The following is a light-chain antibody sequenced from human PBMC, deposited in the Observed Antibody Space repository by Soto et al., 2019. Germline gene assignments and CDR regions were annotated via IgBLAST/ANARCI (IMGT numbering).Light chain of an antibody. CDR1: QTIRTN. J-gene: IGKJ1*01. V-gene: IGKV1-39*01. CDR2: AAS. CDR3: QQGYNTPWT. Sequence: IKMTQSPSSLSASVGDRVTITCRASQTIRTNLNWYQKKSAQAPKLLIYAASNLRNGVPSRFSGSGSRTYFTLTISSLQPEYFATYYCQQGYNTPWTFGPGTTVGI.